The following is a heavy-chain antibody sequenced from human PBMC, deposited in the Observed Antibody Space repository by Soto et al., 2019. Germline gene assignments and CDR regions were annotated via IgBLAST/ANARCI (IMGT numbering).Heavy chain of an antibody. V-gene: IGHV3-66*01. D-gene: IGHD6-6*01. Sequence: EVQLVESGGGLVQPGGSLRLSCAASGFTVSSNYMSWVCQAPGKGLEWVSVIYSGGNTYYADSVKGRCTISRDNSKNTLYLQMNSLRAEDTAVYYCALLVSDFDYWGQGTLVTVSS. J-gene: IGHJ4*02. CDR2: IYSGGNT. CDR3: ALLVSDFDY. CDR1: GFTVSSNY.